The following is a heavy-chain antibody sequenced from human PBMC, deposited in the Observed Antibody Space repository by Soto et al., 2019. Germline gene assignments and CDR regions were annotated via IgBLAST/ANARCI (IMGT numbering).Heavy chain of an antibody. V-gene: IGHV3-30-3*01. CDR3: ARDTLYCSGGSCYAVAGWFDP. CDR1: GFTFSSYA. Sequence: QVQLVESGGGVVQPGRSLRLSCAASGFTFSSYAMHWVRQAPGKGLEWVAVISYDGSNKYYADSVKGRFTISRGNSKNTLYLQMNSLRAEDTAVYYCARDTLYCSGGSCYAVAGWFDPWGQGTLVTVSS. D-gene: IGHD2-15*01. CDR2: ISYDGSNK. J-gene: IGHJ5*02.